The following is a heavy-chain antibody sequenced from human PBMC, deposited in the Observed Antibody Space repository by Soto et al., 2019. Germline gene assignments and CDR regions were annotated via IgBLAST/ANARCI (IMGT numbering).Heavy chain of an antibody. CDR3: ARSSGTYSDFDY. Sequence: AAVKVSCKACGCSFTAYCVHWVRQAPGQGLEWMGWINPNSGGTNYAKRFQGRVAMTTDTSTNTAYMELNSLKSDDTALYFCARSSGTYSDFDYWGQGTQVTVSS. J-gene: IGHJ4*01. V-gene: IGHV1-2*02. CDR2: INPNSGGT. CDR1: GCSFTAYC. D-gene: IGHD1-26*01.